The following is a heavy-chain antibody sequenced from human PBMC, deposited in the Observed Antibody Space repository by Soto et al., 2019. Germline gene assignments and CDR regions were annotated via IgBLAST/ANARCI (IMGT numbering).Heavy chain of an antibody. Sequence: VQLVQSGAEVKKPGSSVKVSCKASTDTFNSYSINWVRQAPGQGPEWMGGIIPIFETPTYAQKFQGRLTITADGSTTTAYMELSSVTSEDTAVYYCARDLESTGGCNWGKGTLVTVSS. CDR3: ARDLESTGGCN. CDR1: TDTFNSYS. V-gene: IGHV1-69*01. CDR2: IIPIFETP. J-gene: IGHJ4*02. D-gene: IGHD3-3*01.